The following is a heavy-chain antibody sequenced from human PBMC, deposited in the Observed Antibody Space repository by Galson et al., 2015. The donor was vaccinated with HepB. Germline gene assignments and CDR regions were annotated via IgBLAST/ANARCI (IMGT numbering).Heavy chain of an antibody. Sequence: SVKVSCKASGYYFNTFYLHWVRQVPGHELEWMGWINPNSGATKLARKFQGRVTLTRVTFINTAYMELTTLTSDDTAMYYCARDLDYSWNPLDYWGQGTLVTVST. V-gene: IGHV1-2*02. J-gene: IGHJ4*02. CDR3: ARDLDYSWNPLDY. CDR2: INPNSGAT. CDR1: GYYFNTFY. D-gene: IGHD4-11*01.